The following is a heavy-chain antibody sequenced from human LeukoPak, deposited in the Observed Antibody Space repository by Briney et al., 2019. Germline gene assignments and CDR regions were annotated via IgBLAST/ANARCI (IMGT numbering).Heavy chain of an antibody. V-gene: IGHV4-39*07. CDR3: ARDFSSSSTVYYYYYMDV. Sequence: SETLSLTCTVSGGSISSSSYYWGWIRQPPGKGLEWIGSIYYSGSTYYNPSLKSRVTISVDTSKNQFSLKLSSVTAADTAVYYCARDFSSSSTVYYYYYMDVWGKGTTVTVSS. CDR1: GGSISSSSYY. J-gene: IGHJ6*03. CDR2: IYYSGST. D-gene: IGHD6-6*01.